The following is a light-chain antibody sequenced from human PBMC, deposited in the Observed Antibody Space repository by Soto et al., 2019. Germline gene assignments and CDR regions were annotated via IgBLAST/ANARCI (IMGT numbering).Light chain of an antibody. CDR1: SGSVSTSYY. V-gene: IGLV8-61*01. CDR2: STN. J-gene: IGLJ3*02. CDR3: VLYMGSGIWV. Sequence: QTVVTQEPSFSVSPGGTVTLTCGLSSGSVSTSYYPSWYQQTPGQAPRTLIYSTNTRSSGVPDHFSGSILGNKAALTITGAQADDDSDYYCVLYMGSGIWVFGGGTKLTVL.